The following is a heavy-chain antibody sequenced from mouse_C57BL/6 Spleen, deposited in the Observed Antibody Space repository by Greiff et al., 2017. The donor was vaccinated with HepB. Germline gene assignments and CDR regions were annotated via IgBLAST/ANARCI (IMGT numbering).Heavy chain of an antibody. J-gene: IGHJ2*01. CDR1: GYTFTSYW. Sequence: QVQLQQPGAELVMPGASVKLSCKASGYTFTSYWMHWVKQRPGQGLEWIGEIDPSDSYTNYNQKFKGKSTLTVDKSSSTAYMQLSSLTPEDSAVYYCARREEDYDGDYWGQGTTLTVSS. D-gene: IGHD2-4*01. V-gene: IGHV1-69*01. CDR2: IDPSDSYT. CDR3: ARREEDYDGDY.